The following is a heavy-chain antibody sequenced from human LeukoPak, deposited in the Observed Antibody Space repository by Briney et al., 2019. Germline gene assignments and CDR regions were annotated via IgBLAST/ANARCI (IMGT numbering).Heavy chain of an antibody. J-gene: IGHJ5*02. Sequence: PSETLSLTCTVSSGSIDNYYWNWIRQSPGKGLEWLGNIYYRGSTNYNPSLKSRVTISVDTSKNQFSLKLSSVTAADTAVYYCARLGAAAGTRYNWFDPWGQGTLSPSPQ. CDR1: SGSIDNYY. V-gene: IGHV4-59*12. CDR3: ARLGAAAGTRYNWFDP. D-gene: IGHD6-13*01. CDR2: IYYRGST.